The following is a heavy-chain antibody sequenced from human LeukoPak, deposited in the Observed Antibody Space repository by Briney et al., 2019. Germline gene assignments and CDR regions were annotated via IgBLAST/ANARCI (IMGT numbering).Heavy chain of an antibody. CDR1: GYTFIGYY. D-gene: IGHD3-22*01. Sequence: ASVKVSCKASGYTFIGYYIHWVRQAPEQGLEWKGWFNPNNGGTSYAQKFQGRVTMTSDTPVTTAYMELSRLTSDDTAVYYCARTYDSSGYPGDYWGQGTLVTVSS. CDR3: ARTYDSSGYPGDY. CDR2: FNPNNGGT. V-gene: IGHV1-2*02. J-gene: IGHJ4*02.